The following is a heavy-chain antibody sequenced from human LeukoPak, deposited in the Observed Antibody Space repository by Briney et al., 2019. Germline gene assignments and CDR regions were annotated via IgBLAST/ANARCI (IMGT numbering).Heavy chain of an antibody. CDR3: ARDGAAVGDY. V-gene: IGHV3-74*01. Sequence: GGSLRLSCAASGFTFNNYWVHWVRQAPGRGLVWVSRINSDGSSISYADSVKGRFTVSRDNAKNTLYLQMNSLRAEDTAVYYCARDGAAVGDYWGQGTLVTVSS. CDR2: INSDGSSI. D-gene: IGHD6-25*01. J-gene: IGHJ4*02. CDR1: GFTFNNYW.